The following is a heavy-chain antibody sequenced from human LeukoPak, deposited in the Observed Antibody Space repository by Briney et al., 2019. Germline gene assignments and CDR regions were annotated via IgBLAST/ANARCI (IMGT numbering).Heavy chain of an antibody. CDR1: GYSFTSHW. D-gene: IGHD3-10*01. J-gene: IGHJ4*02. Sequence: GESRKISCNGSGYSFTSHWIGWVRQMPGKGLEWMGIVNPDDSDTIYSPSFQGQVTISADESITTAYLQWRSLKASDTAMYYCARLRWPRGGRSSFDYWGQGALVTVSS. CDR3: ARLRWPRGGRSSFDY. V-gene: IGHV5-51*01. CDR2: VNPDDSDT.